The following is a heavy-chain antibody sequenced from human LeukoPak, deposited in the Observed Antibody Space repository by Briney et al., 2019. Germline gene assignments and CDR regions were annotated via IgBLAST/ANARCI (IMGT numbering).Heavy chain of an antibody. D-gene: IGHD5-12*01. J-gene: IGHJ3*02. CDR3: ATDIVATRGDAFDI. V-gene: IGHV7-4-1*02. CDR2: INTNTGNP. CDR1: GYTFSRYG. Sequence: ASVKVSCKASGYTFSRYGISWVRQAPGQGLEWMGWINTNTGNPTYAQGFTGWFVFSLDTSVSTAYLQISSLKAEDTAVYYCATDIVATRGDAFDIWGQGTMVTVSS.